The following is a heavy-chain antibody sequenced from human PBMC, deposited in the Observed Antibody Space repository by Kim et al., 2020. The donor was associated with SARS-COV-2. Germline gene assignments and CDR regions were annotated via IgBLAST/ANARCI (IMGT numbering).Heavy chain of an antibody. D-gene: IGHD3-10*01. V-gene: IGHV3-23*01. CDR3: AKRAGGAGYFEY. Sequence: YYADSVKSRFTRTRDNSKNTLYLEMNSLRAEDTALYYCAKRAGGAGYFEYWGQGTLVTVSS. J-gene: IGHJ4*02.